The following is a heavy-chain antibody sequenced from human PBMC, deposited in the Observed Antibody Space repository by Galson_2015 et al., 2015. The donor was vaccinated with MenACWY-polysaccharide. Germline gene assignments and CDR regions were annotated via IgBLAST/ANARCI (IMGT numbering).Heavy chain of an antibody. CDR3: VKGLGYCPRASCYEDY. J-gene: IGHJ4*02. CDR2: SLDSGRGT. CDR1: GFTFRNHP. D-gene: IGHD2-2*01. V-gene: IGHV3-23*01. Sequence: SLRLSCAGSGFTFRNHPMNWVRQAPGKGLEWVSVSLDSGRGTYYADSVKGRFSISRDISKNTLYLQMNSLRVDDTAIYYCVKGLGYCPRASCYEDYWGQGTLVTVSS.